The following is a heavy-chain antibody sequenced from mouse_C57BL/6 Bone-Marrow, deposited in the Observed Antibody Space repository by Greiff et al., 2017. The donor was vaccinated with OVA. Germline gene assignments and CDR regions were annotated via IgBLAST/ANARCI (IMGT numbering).Heavy chain of an antibody. V-gene: IGHV1-22*01. CDR2: INPNNGGT. J-gene: IGHJ2*01. CDR3: ARGYGSSSFDY. CDR1: GYTFTDYN. Sequence: VHVKQSGPELVKPGASVKMSCKASGYTFTDYNMHWVKQSHGKSLEWIGYINPNNGGTSYNQKFKGKATLTVNKSSSTAYMELRSLTSEDSAVYYCARGYGSSSFDYWGQGTTLTVSS. D-gene: IGHD1-1*01.